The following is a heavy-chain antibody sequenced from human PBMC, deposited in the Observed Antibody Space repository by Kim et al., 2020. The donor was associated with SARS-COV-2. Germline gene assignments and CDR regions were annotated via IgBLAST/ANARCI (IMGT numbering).Heavy chain of an antibody. CDR1: GGSISSGGYY. Sequence: SETLSLTCTVSGGSISSGGYYWSWIRQHPGKGLEWIGYIYYSGSTYYNPSLKSRVTISVDTSKNQFSLKLSSVTAADTAVYYCARATKPRDGYNYNYFDYWGQGTLVTVSS. D-gene: IGHD5-12*01. J-gene: IGHJ4*02. CDR3: ARATKPRDGYNYNYFDY. CDR2: IYYSGST. V-gene: IGHV4-31*03.